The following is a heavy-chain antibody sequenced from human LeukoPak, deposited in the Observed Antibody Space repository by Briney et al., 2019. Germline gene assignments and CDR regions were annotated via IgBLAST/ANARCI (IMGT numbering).Heavy chain of an antibody. D-gene: IGHD6-19*01. CDR2: IYYSGST. CDR1: GGSISSYY. Sequence: PSETLSLTCTVSGGSISSYYWSWIRQPPGKGLEWIGYIYYSGSTNYNPSLKSRVTISVDTSKNQFSLKLSSVTAAGTAVYYCACLRDSSGWLSWFDPWGQGTLVTVSS. V-gene: IGHV4-59*01. CDR3: ACLRDSSGWLSWFDP. J-gene: IGHJ5*02.